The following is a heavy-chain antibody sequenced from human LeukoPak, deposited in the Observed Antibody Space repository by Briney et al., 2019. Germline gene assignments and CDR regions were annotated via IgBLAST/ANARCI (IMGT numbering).Heavy chain of an antibody. V-gene: IGHV3-21*06. CDR1: GLTFSTSG. Sequence: KPGGSLRLSCTASGLTFSTSGFNWVRQAPGKGLEWVASIGLTGPDRYHADSIKGRFTISRDNANNFLYLQMNSLGAEDTAVYYCATETNGRHYDYWGQGTLLTVSS. CDR3: ATETNGRHYDY. D-gene: IGHD1-14*01. J-gene: IGHJ4*02. CDR2: IGLTGPDR.